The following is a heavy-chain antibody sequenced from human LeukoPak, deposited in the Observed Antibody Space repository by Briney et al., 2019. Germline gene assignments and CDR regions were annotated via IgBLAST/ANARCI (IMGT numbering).Heavy chain of an antibody. V-gene: IGHV5-51*01. CDR3: AIFNYGDLDY. CDR1: GYRFTNYW. D-gene: IGHD4-17*01. J-gene: IGHJ4*02. Sequence: LGESLKISCKGSGYRFTNYWIGWVRQMPGKGLEWMGIVYPGDSDTRYSPSFQGQVTISADKSISTAYLQWSSLKASDTATYYCAIFNYGDLDYWGQGTLVTVSS. CDR2: VYPGDSDT.